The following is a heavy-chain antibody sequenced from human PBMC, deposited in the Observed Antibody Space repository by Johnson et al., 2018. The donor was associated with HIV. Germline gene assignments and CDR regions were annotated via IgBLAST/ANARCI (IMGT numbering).Heavy chain of an antibody. J-gene: IGHJ3*02. V-gene: IGHV3-30*01. D-gene: IGHD3-3*01. Sequence: DSVKGRFTISRDNSKNTLYLQMNSLRAEDTAVYYCARDRAYYDFWSGYPENYDAFDIWGPGTLVTVSS. CDR3: ARDRAYYDFWSGYPENYDAFDI.